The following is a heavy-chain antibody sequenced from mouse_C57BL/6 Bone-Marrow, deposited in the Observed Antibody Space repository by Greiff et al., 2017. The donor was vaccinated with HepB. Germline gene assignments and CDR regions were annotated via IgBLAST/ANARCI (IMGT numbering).Heavy chain of an antibody. CDR2: IYPGGGST. Sequence: VQLQQPGAELVKPGASVKMSCKASGYTFTSYWITWVKQRPGQGLEWIGVIYPGGGSTNYKEKFKSKATLTVETSSSTAYMQHSILTSEDCAVYYCARRDCGFAYWGTGTLVTVSA. D-gene: IGHD2-13*01. CDR3: ARRDCGFAY. J-gene: IGHJ3*01. V-gene: IGHV1-55*01. CDR1: GYTFTSYW.